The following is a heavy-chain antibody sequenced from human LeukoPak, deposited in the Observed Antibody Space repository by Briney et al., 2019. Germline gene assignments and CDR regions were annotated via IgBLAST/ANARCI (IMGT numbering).Heavy chain of an antibody. V-gene: IGHV3-7*01. CDR2: IKQDGSEK. CDR1: GFTFSTYV. D-gene: IGHD3-22*01. J-gene: IGHJ6*03. Sequence: GGSLRLSCAVSGFTFSTYVMTWVRQVPGKGLEWVANIKQDGSEKYYVDSVKGRFTISRDNAKNSLYLQMNSLRAEDTAVYYCARDTSEFDDSSGYLHYYYYMDVWGKGTTVTVSS. CDR3: ARDTSEFDDSSGYLHYYYYMDV.